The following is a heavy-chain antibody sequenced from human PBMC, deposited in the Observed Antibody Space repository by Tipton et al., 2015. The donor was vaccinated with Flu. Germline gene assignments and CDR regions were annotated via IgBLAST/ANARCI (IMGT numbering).Heavy chain of an antibody. J-gene: IGHJ6*02. D-gene: IGHD3-9*01. V-gene: IGHV3-23*01. CDR1: GFAFSSYA. CDR2: ISGSGGST. CDR3: AKALDVYDILTGYSRGYYYYGMDV. Sequence: SLRLSCAASGFAFSSYAMSWVRQAPGKGLEWVSAISGSGGSTYYADSVKGRFTISRDNSKNTLYLQMNSLRAEDTAVYYCAKALDVYDILTGYSRGYYYYGMDVWGQGTSVTVSS.